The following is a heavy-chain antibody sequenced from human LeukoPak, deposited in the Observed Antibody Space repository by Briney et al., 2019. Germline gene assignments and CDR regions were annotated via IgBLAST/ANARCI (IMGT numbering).Heavy chain of an antibody. Sequence: PGGSLRLSCAASGFTFSSYGMHWVRQAPGKGLEWVAVISYDGSNKYYADSVKGRFTISRDNSKNTLYLQMNSLRAEDTAVYYCAKDPEPAMSTYFDYWGQGTLVTVSS. J-gene: IGHJ4*02. CDR3: AKDPEPAMSTYFDY. CDR2: ISYDGSNK. D-gene: IGHD5-18*01. V-gene: IGHV3-30*18. CDR1: GFTFSSYG.